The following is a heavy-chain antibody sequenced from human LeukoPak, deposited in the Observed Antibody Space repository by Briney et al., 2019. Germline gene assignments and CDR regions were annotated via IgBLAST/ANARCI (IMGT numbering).Heavy chain of an antibody. CDR1: GFTFSTYE. Sequence: PGGSLRLSCAASGFTFSTYEMNWVRQAPGKGLEWVSYISSTGSTIYYADSVKDRFTISRDNAKNSLNLEMNSLRAEDTAVYYCVRGPGYSYGAYYCYGMDVWGQGTTVTVSS. D-gene: IGHD5-18*01. V-gene: IGHV3-48*03. J-gene: IGHJ6*02. CDR3: VRGPGYSYGAYYCYGMDV. CDR2: ISSTGSTI.